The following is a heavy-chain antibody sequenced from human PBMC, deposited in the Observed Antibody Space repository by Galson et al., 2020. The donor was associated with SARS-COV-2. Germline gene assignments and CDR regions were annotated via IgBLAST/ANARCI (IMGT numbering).Heavy chain of an antibody. J-gene: IGHJ3*02. CDR1: GGSISSGGYY. Sequence: SETLSLTCTVSGGSISSGGYYWSWIRQHPGKGLEWIGYIYYSGSTYYNPSLKSRVTISVDTSKNQFSLKLSSVTAADTAVYYCAREARYGSGRYSHDSFDIWGQGTMVTVSA. CDR2: IYYSGST. D-gene: IGHD3-10*01. CDR3: AREARYGSGRYSHDSFDI. V-gene: IGHV4-31*03.